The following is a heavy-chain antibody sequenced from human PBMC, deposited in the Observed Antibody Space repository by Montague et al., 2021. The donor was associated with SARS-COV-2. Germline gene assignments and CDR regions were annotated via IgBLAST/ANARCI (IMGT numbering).Heavy chain of an antibody. V-gene: IGHV4-59*08. CDR2: VYYNGDT. Sequence: SETLSLTCTVSGGSIGSYYWSWIRQSPGKGLEWIGHVYYNGDTKYKPSLQSRVTISIDTSENQFSLRLSSVTAADTAVYFCARGWGLDPWGQGTLVTVSS. D-gene: IGHD3-16*01. J-gene: IGHJ3*01. CDR1: GGSIGSYY. CDR3: ARGWGLDP.